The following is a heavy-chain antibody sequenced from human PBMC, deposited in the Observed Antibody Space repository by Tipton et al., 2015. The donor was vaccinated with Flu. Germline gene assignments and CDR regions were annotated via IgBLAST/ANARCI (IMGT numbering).Heavy chain of an antibody. D-gene: IGHD3-22*01. CDR1: GFTFSTYW. V-gene: IGHV3-74*01. CDR3: ARVDYYDKGRSMDV. CDR2: INTDGSTT. J-gene: IGHJ6*02. Sequence: LSLTCAASGFTFSTYWMHWVRQVPGKGLVWVSRINTDGSTTNYADSVKGRFTISRDNAKNTPYLQMSSLRAEDTAVYYCARVDYYDKGRSMDVWGQGTTVTVSS.